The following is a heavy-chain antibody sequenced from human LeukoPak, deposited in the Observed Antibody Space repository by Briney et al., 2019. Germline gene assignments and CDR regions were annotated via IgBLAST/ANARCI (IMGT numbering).Heavy chain of an antibody. CDR3: ARDGSAVY. CDR1: GFTFSSYS. V-gene: IGHV3-21*01. Sequence: TGGSLRLPCTASGFTFSSYSMNWLPQAPGKGLEWVSSISSSSSYIYYADSVKGRFTISRDNAKNSLYLQMSSLRVEDTAVYYCARDGSAVYCGQGTLVTVSA. CDR2: ISSSSSYI. J-gene: IGHJ4*02. D-gene: IGHD5-12*01.